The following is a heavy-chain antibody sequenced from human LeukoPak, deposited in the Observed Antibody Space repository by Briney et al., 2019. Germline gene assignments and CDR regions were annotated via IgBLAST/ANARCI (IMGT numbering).Heavy chain of an antibody. CDR3: ARPLHDYGDHACDY. J-gene: IGHJ4*02. V-gene: IGHV1-18*01. D-gene: IGHD4-17*01. Sequence: ASVKVSCKASGYTFTSYGISWVRQAPGQGLEWMGWISAYNGNTNYAQKLQGRVTMTTDTSTSTAYMELRSLRSDDTAVYYCARPLHDYGDHACDYWGQGTLVTVSS. CDR2: ISAYNGNT. CDR1: GYTFTSYG.